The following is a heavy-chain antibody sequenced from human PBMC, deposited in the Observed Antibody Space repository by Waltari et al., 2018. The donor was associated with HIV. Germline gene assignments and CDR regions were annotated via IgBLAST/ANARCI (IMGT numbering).Heavy chain of an antibody. CDR1: GYNFRDYF. CDR3: AREARYFGGGMDV. D-gene: IGHD3-10*01. CDR2: INTDGGGT. Sequence: QVQLLQSGAEVTKPGASVKLSCKTTGYNFRDYFLHWVRQAPGQGLEWLGVINTDGGGTSNIQSLQGRINLPSDTTTDTAYLDLRDLKYEDTGIYYCAREARYFGGGMDVWGQGTTVIVSS. J-gene: IGHJ6*02. V-gene: IGHV1-46*01.